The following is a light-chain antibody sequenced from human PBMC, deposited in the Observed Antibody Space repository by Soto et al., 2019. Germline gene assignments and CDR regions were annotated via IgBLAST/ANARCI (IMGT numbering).Light chain of an antibody. J-gene: IGLJ3*02. V-gene: IGLV2-8*01. Sequence: QSVLTQSASVSGSPGQSITISCTGTSSDVGGYNFVSWYQQHPGKAPKLMIYGVTKRPSGVSDRFSGSKSGNTASLTVSGLQAEDEANYYCNSYGGGNNLLFGGGTKLTVL. CDR3: NSYGGGNNLL. CDR2: GVT. CDR1: SSDVGGYNF.